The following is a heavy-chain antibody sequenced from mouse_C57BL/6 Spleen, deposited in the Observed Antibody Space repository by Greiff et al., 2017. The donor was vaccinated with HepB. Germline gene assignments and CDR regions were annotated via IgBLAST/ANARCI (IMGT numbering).Heavy chain of an antibody. CDR3: ARDEGDYYGSSYWYFDV. D-gene: IGHD1-1*01. Sequence: EVKLVDSGGGLVKPGGSLKLSCAASGFTFSSYAMSWVRQTPEKRLEWVATISDGGSYTYYPDNVKGRFTISRDNAKNNLYLQMSHLKSEDTAMYYCARDEGDYYGSSYWYFDVWGTGTTVTVSS. V-gene: IGHV5-4*01. J-gene: IGHJ1*03. CDR1: GFTFSSYA. CDR2: ISDGGSYT.